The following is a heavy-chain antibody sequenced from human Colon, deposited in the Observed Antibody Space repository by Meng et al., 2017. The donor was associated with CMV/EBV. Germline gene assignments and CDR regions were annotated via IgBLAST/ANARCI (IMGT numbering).Heavy chain of an antibody. Sequence: SCKASGYTFSSLDINGVRQATGQGPEWMGWMNPSRGITAYAQKFQGRVTMTRDTSIDTAYMELTSLKSEDTAIYYCARGIEAGLDYWGQGTLVTVSS. D-gene: IGHD5-12*01. CDR3: ARGIEAGLDY. CDR2: MNPSRGIT. CDR1: GYTFSSLD. J-gene: IGHJ4*02. V-gene: IGHV1-8*01.